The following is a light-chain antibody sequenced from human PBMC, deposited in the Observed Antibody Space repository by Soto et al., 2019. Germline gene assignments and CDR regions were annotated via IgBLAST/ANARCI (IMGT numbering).Light chain of an antibody. CDR2: GIN. CDR3: QSYDSSLSGSV. CDR1: SFNIGAGYN. Sequence: QSVLTQPPSVSGAPGQRVTISCTGSSFNIGAGYNVHWYQQLPGTAPKLLIYGINNRPSGVPDRFSGSKSGTSASLAITGLQAEDEADYYCQSYDSSLSGSVFGGGTKLTVL. V-gene: IGLV1-40*01. J-gene: IGLJ2*01.